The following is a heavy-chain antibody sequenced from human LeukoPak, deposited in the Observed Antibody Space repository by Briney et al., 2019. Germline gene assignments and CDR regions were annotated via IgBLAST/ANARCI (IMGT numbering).Heavy chain of an antibody. CDR1: GFTFTSYE. CDR3: ASGSVFDY. J-gene: IGHJ4*02. CDR2: ISSSGSTI. Sequence: GGSLRLSCVASGFTFTSYEMNWVRQAPGKGLEWVSYISSSGSTIYNTDSVKGRFTISRDNAKNSLYLQMNSLRAEDTAVYYCASGSVFDYWGQGTLVTVSS. V-gene: IGHV3-48*03.